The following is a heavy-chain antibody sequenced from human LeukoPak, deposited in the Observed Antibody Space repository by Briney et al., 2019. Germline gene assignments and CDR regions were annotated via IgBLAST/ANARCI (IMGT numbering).Heavy chain of an antibody. J-gene: IGHJ4*02. CDR2: IIPILGIA. CDR1: AAGFTINA. CDR3: ARGISGYSAYDSTFDY. V-gene: IGHV1-69*04. D-gene: IGHD5-12*01. Sequence: GASVKVSCKASAAGFTINAFSLAGQAPGQGLEWMGRIIPILGIANYAQKFQGRVTITADKSTSTAYMELSSLRTELNTVDYGARGISGYSAYDSTFDYWGQGTLVTVSS.